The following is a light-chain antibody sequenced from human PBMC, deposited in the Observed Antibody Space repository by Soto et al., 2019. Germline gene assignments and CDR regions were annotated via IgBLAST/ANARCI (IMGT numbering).Light chain of an antibody. Sequence: EIVLTQSPGTLSLSPGERATLSCRASQSVPKNYLAWYQQKPGQAPRLLIYGPSSRATGIPDRFSGNGSGADFTLSISRLEPEDFAVYYCHQYATSPQTFGQGTKVQIK. J-gene: IGKJ1*01. CDR1: QSVPKNY. V-gene: IGKV3-20*01. CDR2: GPS. CDR3: HQYATSPQT.